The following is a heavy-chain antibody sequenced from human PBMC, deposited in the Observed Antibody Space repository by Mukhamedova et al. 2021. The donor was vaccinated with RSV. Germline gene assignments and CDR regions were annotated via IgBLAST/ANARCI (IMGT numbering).Heavy chain of an antibody. J-gene: IGHJ3*02. D-gene: IGHD3-16*01. CDR2: DT. Sequence: DTRYSPSFQGQVTISADKSISTAYLQWSSLKASDTAMYYCARHYERDDAFDIWGQGTMVTVSS. V-gene: IGHV5-51*01. CDR3: ARHYERDDAFDI.